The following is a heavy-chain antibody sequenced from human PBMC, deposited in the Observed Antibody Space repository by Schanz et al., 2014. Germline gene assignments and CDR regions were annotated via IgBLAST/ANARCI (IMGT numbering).Heavy chain of an antibody. Sequence: QVQLQESGPGLVKPSQTLSLTSTVSGGSVSSGGDYWSWIRQHPGKGLEWIGFISYSGSTYYNPSLKSRVTISVDTSKNQFSLNLSSATAADTAVYYCARDRGHGDLPGDIWGQGTMXTVSS. CDR1: GGSVSSGGDY. J-gene: IGHJ3*02. CDR3: ARDRGHGDLPGDI. V-gene: IGHV4-31*03. D-gene: IGHD4-17*01. CDR2: ISYSGST.